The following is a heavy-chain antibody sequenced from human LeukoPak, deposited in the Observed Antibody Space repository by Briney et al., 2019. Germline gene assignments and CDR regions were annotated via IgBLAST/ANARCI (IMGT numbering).Heavy chain of an antibody. CDR3: AKAQQAAAVGDY. D-gene: IGHD6-13*01. Sequence: GGSLRLSCAASGFTFSSYAMSWVRQAPGKGLEWVSAISGSGGSTYYADSWKGRFTIHRDNSKNTLYLQMNSLRAEDTAVYYCAKAQQAAAVGDYWGQGTLVTVSS. J-gene: IGHJ4*02. V-gene: IGHV3-23*01. CDR1: GFTFSSYA. CDR2: ISGSGGST.